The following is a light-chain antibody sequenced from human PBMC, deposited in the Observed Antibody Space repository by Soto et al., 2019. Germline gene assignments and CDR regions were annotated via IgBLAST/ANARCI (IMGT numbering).Light chain of an antibody. Sequence: EIVLTQSPGTLSLSPGERATLSCRASQSVSSSYLAWYQQKPGQAPGLLIYGASSRATGIPDRFSGSGSGTDFTLTISRLEPEDFAVYYCQQYESSLRTFGQGTKVEIK. CDR1: QSVSSSY. CDR3: QQYESSLRT. V-gene: IGKV3-20*01. J-gene: IGKJ1*01. CDR2: GAS.